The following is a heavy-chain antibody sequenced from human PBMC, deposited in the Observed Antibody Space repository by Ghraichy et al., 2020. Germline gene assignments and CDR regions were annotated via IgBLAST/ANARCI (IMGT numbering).Heavy chain of an antibody. V-gene: IGHV3-11*01. J-gene: IGHJ4*02. CDR1: GFTFSDYF. CDR3: ARGLVAPAADY. D-gene: IGHD2-2*01. Sequence: GESLRLSCAASGFTFSDYFMTWIRQAPGKGLEWVSYISLSGVTIYYADSVKGRFTISRDNAKNSLYLHMNSLRADDTAVYYCARGLVAPAADYWGQGTLVTVSS. CDR2: ISLSGVTI.